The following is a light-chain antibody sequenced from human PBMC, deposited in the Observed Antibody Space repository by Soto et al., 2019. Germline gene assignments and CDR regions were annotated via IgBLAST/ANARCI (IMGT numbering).Light chain of an antibody. CDR2: GAS. CDR1: QSVSRN. J-gene: IGKJ2*01. Sequence: EIVMTQSPATLSVSPGERATLSCRASQSVSRNLAWYQQKPGQAPSLLIYGASTRATGIPARFSGSGSGTEFTLTISSLQSEDFATYYCQQSYSTPYTFGQGTKLEIK. V-gene: IGKV3-15*01. CDR3: QQSYSTPYT.